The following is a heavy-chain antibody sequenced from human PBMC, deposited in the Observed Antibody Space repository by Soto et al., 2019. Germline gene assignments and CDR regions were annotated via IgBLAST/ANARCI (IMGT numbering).Heavy chain of an antibody. CDR1: GGSVSSGSYY. CDR2: IYYSGST. D-gene: IGHD2-15*01. J-gene: IGHJ6*02. Sequence: SETLSLTCTVSGGSVSSGSYYWSWIRQPPGKGLEWIGYIYYSGSTNYNPSLKSRVTISVDTSKNQFSLKLSSVTAADTAVYYCATAVVTTRNYYYYYYGMDVWGQGTTVTVSS. V-gene: IGHV4-61*01. CDR3: ATAVVTTRNYYYYYYGMDV.